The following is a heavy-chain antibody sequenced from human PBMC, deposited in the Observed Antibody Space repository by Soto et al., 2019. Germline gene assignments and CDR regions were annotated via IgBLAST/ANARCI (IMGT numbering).Heavy chain of an antibody. J-gene: IGHJ4*02. D-gene: IGHD5-18*01. CDR3: ARGDGYIYGNTFDS. Sequence: QVQLVESGGGVVQPGRSLRLSCAASGFTFTNYAMHWVRQAPGKGLEWVAFISYDGSSKYYADSVTGRFTISRDNSRNTLYLQMNCLRTEDTAVYYCARGDGYIYGNTFDSWGQGNLVTVSS. CDR2: ISYDGSSK. V-gene: IGHV3-30*14. CDR1: GFTFTNYA.